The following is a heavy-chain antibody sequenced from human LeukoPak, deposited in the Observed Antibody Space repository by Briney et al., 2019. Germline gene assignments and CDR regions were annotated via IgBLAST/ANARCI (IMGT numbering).Heavy chain of an antibody. CDR1: GGSISSYY. Sequence: SETLSLTCTVSGGSISSYYWSWIRQPPGKGLEWIGYIYYSGSTNYNPSLKSRVTISVDTSKNQFSLKLSSVTAADTAVYYCARVGDIVVVPAAIGPSDAFDIWGQGTMVTVSS. CDR3: ARVGDIVVVPAAIGPSDAFDI. D-gene: IGHD2-2*02. J-gene: IGHJ3*02. CDR2: IYYSGST. V-gene: IGHV4-59*01.